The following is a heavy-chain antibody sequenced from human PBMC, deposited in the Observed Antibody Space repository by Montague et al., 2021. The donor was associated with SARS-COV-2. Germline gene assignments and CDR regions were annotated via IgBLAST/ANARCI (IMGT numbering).Heavy chain of an antibody. Sequence: SETLSLTCTVSGGSISRYSWAWIRQPPGKGLEWIGYIYNSGSTNYNPSLTSRVTISVDTSKNQFSLKLGSVAAADTAVYYCARVGRGSSWYEVAFDIWGQGTM. J-gene: IGHJ3*02. CDR3: ARVGRGSSWYEVAFDI. CDR2: IYNSGST. D-gene: IGHD6-13*01. V-gene: IGHV4-59*01. CDR1: GGSISRYS.